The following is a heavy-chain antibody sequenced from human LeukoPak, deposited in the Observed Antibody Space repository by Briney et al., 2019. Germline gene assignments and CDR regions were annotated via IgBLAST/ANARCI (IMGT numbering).Heavy chain of an antibody. CDR1: GFTFSDYY. CDR2: ISSSGTTI. D-gene: IGHD2-15*01. J-gene: IGHJ6*03. V-gene: IGHV3-11*01. Sequence: GGSLRLSCAASGFTFSDYYMSWIRQAPGKGLEWVSYISSSGTTIYYADSVKGRFTISRDNAKNSLYLQMNSLRAEDTAVYYCARELTPYYYMDVWGKGTTVTIS. CDR3: ARELTPYYYMDV.